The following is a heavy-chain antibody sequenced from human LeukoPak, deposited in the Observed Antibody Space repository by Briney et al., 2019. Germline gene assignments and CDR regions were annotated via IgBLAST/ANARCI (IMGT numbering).Heavy chain of an antibody. CDR2: IYYSGST. CDR3: ASFTISIPGAFDI. D-gene: IGHD3-3*01. CDR1: RGSISSGDYY. J-gene: IGHJ3*02. V-gene: IGHV4-30-4*08. Sequence: SETLSLTCTVSRGSISSGDYYWSWIRQPPGKGLEWIGYIYYSGSTYYNPSLKSRVTISVDTSKNQFSLKLSSVTAADTAVYYCASFTISIPGAFDIWGQGTMVTVSS.